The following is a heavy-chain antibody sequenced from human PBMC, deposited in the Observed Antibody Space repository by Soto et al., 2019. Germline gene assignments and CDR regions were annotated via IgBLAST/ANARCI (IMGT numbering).Heavy chain of an antibody. CDR2: INQDGSEK. Sequence: EVQLVESGGGLVQPGGSLRLSCAASGFTFSNYWMDWVRQAPGKGLEWVANINQDGSEKHYVDSVKGRFTISRDNAKNSLYLQMSSLTAEDSALYYCARSLDYWGQGTRVTVSS. J-gene: IGHJ4*02. V-gene: IGHV3-7*01. CDR3: ARSLDY. CDR1: GFTFSNYW.